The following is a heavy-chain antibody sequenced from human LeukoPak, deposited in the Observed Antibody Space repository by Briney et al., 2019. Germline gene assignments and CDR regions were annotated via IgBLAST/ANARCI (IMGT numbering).Heavy chain of an antibody. Sequence: GGSLRLSCAASGFTFSSYGMHWVRQAPGKGLEWVAFIRYDGSNKYYADSVKGRFTISRDNSENTLYLQMDSLRAEDTAVYYCAKSPKELAPLGARTGGQGTLVTVSS. CDR2: IRYDGSNK. J-gene: IGHJ4*02. CDR1: GFTFSSYG. D-gene: IGHD1-7*01. V-gene: IGHV3-30*02. CDR3: AKSPKELAPLGART.